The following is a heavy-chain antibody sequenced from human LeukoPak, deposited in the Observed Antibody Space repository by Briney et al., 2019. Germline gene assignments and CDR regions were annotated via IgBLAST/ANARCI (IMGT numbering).Heavy chain of an antibody. CDR3: AKDRTVGASYWYFDL. CDR1: GFTFNTYG. Sequence: GGSLRHSCAAYGFTFNTYGMNWVRQAPGKGLEWVAVIWYDGSIKYYPDSVKGRFTASRDNSKDTLYLEMNTLRAEDTAIYYCAKDRTVGASYWYFDLWGRGTLVTVSS. CDR2: IWYDGSIK. D-gene: IGHD1-26*01. V-gene: IGHV3-33*06. J-gene: IGHJ2*01.